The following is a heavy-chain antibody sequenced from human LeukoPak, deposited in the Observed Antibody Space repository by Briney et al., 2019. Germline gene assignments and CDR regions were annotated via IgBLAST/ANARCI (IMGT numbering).Heavy chain of an antibody. CDR1: GGTFSSYA. D-gene: IGHD2-2*02. J-gene: IGHJ4*02. Sequence: ASVKVSCKASGGTFSSYAIGWVRQAPGQGLEWMGGIIPIFGTANYAQKFQGRVTITADESTSTAYMELSSLRSEDTAVYYCAREWSNQAAIPDWGQGTLVTVSS. CDR3: AREWSNQAAIPD. V-gene: IGHV1-69*13. CDR2: IIPIFGTA.